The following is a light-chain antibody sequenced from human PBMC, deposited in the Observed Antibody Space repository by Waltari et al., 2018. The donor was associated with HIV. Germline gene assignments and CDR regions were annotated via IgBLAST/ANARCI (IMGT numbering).Light chain of an antibody. CDR1: NIGIKS. V-gene: IGLV3-21*04. J-gene: IGLJ3*02. CDR3: QVWDSSSDLNWV. Sequence: SYVLTQPPSVSVAPGKTARITCGGNNIGIKSVHWYQQKPGQAPVLAIYDDSDRPSGIPGRFSGSNSGNTATLTISRVEAGDEADYYCQVWDSSSDLNWVFGGGTKLTVL. CDR2: DDS.